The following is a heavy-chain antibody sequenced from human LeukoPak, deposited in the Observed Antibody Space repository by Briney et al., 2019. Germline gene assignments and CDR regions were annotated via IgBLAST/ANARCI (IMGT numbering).Heavy chain of an antibody. CDR1: GGSISRDY. V-gene: IGHV4-4*07. CDR2: IYTSGST. D-gene: IGHD6-13*01. J-gene: IGHJ6*03. Sequence: SETLSLTCTVSGGSISRDYWSWIRQPAGKGLEWIGRIYTSGSTNYNPSLKSRVTMSVDTSKNQFSLKLSSVTAADTAVYYCAREGGSSWPPGSGYYYYMDVWGKGTTVTVSS. CDR3: AREGGSSWPPGSGYYYYMDV.